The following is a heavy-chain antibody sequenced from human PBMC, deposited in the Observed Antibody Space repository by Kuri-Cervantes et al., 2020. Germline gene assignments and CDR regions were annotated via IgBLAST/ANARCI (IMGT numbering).Heavy chain of an antibody. CDR1: GFTFSSYA. CDR2: ISYDGSNK. V-gene: IGHV3-30-3*01. Sequence: GESLKISCAASGFTFSSYAMHWVRQAPGKGLEWVAVISYDGSNKYYADPVKGRFTISKDNSKNTLYLQMNSLRAEDTAVYYCARSQKGRAYGPSMNWFDPWGQGTLVTVSS. D-gene: IGHD3-10*01. CDR3: ARSQKGRAYGPSMNWFDP. J-gene: IGHJ5*02.